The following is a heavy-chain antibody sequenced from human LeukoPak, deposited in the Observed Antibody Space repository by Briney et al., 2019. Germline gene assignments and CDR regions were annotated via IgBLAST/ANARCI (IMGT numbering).Heavy chain of an antibody. CDR2: INPSGGST. CDR1: GYTFTSYY. CDR3: AANFLYSSSSGQNYYGMDV. Sequence: ASVKVSCKASGYTFTSYYMHWVRQAPGQGLEWMGIINPSGGSTSYAQKFQGRVTMTRDTSTSTVYMELSSLRSEDTAVCYCAANFLYSSSSGQNYYGMDVWGQGTTVTVSS. J-gene: IGHJ6*02. V-gene: IGHV1-46*01. D-gene: IGHD6-6*01.